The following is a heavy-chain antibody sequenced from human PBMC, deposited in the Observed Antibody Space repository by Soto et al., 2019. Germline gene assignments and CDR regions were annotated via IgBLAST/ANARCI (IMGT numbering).Heavy chain of an antibody. CDR2: ISDSGVT. D-gene: IGHD3-22*01. CDR1: GGSISRSF. V-gene: IGHV4-59*01. CDR3: AGGAVHFSGPDSFDI. J-gene: IGHJ3*02. Sequence: QVQLQESGPGLVKPSETLSLVCFVSGGSISRSFWSWIRQPPGQGLEYIGYISDSGVTDYDPSLKTRVTSSVDTSKNQFPLKLPSVTAADTAVYYCAGGAVHFSGPDSFDIWGQGTIVTVSS.